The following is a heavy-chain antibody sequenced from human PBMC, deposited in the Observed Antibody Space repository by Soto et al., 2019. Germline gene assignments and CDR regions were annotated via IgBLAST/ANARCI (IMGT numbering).Heavy chain of an antibody. Sequence: TLSLACSVSGGSISSGYYYWSWIRQPPGKGLEWIGNWYYSGNPYNTPSLKSRFIISIDTSKNRFPRKVGFVLAANTAVFYCPSSSLYGMDVWAKGTTVTVS. CDR3: PSSSLYGMDV. V-gene: IGHV4-30-4*01. CDR2: WYYSGNP. J-gene: IGHJ6*04. CDR1: GGSISSGYYY.